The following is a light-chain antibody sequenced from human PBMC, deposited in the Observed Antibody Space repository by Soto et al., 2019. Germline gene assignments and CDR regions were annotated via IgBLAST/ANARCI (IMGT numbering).Light chain of an antibody. J-gene: IGKJ1*01. CDR2: GAS. V-gene: IGKV3-20*01. CDR3: QQSLNPKT. Sequence: ENMLTQSPGTLSLSPGERATLSYGASESVSSIYVAWYQQKPGQAPTLLIYGASTRATGIPDRFSGSGSGTDFTLTIDRLEPEDFAVYYCQQSLNPKTFGQGTKVDI. CDR1: ESVSSIY.